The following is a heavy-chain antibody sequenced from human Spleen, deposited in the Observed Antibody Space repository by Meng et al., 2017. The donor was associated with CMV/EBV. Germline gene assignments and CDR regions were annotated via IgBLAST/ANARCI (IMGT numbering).Heavy chain of an antibody. Sequence: GESLKISCAASGFTFSSYSTNWVRQAPGKGLEWVSYINGGGRTIYYADSVKGRFTISRDNAKNSLYLQMNSLRAEDTAVYYCARLIPAAMYYYYGMDVWGQGTTVTVSS. J-gene: IGHJ6*02. CDR1: GFTFSSYS. CDR2: INGGGRTI. D-gene: IGHD2-2*01. CDR3: ARLIPAAMYYYYGMDV. V-gene: IGHV3-48*04.